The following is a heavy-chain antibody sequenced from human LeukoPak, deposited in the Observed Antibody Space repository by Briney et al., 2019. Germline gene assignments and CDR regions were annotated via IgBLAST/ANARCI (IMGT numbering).Heavy chain of an antibody. CDR2: IYYSGST. CDR1: GGSISSSNW. J-gene: IGHJ4*02. D-gene: IGHD6-19*01. Sequence: PSGTLSLTCAVSGGSISSSNWWSWVRQPPGKGLEWIASIYYSGSTYYNPSLKSRVTISVDTSKNQLSLKLSSVTAADTAVYYCARQGVRSGWPDYWGQGTLVTVSS. CDR3: ARQGVRSGWPDY. V-gene: IGHV4-4*02.